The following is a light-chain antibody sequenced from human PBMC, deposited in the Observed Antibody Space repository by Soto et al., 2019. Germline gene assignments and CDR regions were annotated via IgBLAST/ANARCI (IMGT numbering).Light chain of an antibody. Sequence: DIQMTQSPSSLSASVGDRVTITCRASQSISINLNWYQQKPGKAPNLLISGASSLHSGVPSRFSGSGSGTDFTLTISSLQPEDFATYYCQQSYSTPLTFGGGTKVETK. CDR3: QQSYSTPLT. V-gene: IGKV1-39*01. CDR2: GAS. J-gene: IGKJ4*01. CDR1: QSISIN.